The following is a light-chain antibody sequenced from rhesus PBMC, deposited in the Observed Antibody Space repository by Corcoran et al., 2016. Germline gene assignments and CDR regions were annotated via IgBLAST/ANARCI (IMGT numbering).Light chain of an antibody. J-gene: IGKJ2*01. Sequence: DIQMTQSPFPLSASVGDRVTITCRASENVKNYLNWYQHKPGKAPKLLIYEASTLQSGVPSRFRGSGSGTDCTFTISNLQPEDVATYYCQHGYGTPYSFGQGTKV. CDR2: EAS. CDR3: QHGYGTPYS. CDR1: ENVKNY. V-gene: IGKV1-74*01.